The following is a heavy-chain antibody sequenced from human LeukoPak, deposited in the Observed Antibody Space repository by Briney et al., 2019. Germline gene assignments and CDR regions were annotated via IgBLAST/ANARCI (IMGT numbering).Heavy chain of an antibody. Sequence: PGGSLILSCAASGFTFTTYSMNWVRQAPGKGLEWVSSISSSGDYIHYADSVKGRFTISRDNAKNSLFLQMNSLRAEDTAVYYCAGRHCTNGLCHFDYWGQGTLVTVSS. J-gene: IGHJ4*02. CDR2: ISSSGDYI. D-gene: IGHD2-8*01. CDR3: AGRHCTNGLCHFDY. CDR1: GFTFTTYS. V-gene: IGHV3-21*01.